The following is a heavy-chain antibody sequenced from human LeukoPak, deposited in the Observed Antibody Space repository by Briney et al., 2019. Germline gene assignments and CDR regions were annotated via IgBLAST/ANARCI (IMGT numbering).Heavy chain of an antibody. J-gene: IGHJ4*02. Sequence: LRLSCAASGFTFSSYGMHWVRQAPGKGREWVAGIWYDGSNKYYADSVKGRFTISRDNSKNTLYLQMNSLRAEDTAVYYCAKGRIGGLTIDYWGQGTLVTVSS. CDR1: GFTFSSYG. V-gene: IGHV3-33*06. CDR3: AKGRIGGLTIDY. CDR2: IWYDGSNK. D-gene: IGHD3-10*01.